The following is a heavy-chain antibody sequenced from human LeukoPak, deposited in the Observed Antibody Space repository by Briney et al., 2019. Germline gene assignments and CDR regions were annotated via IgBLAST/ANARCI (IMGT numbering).Heavy chain of an antibody. CDR3: AKDVLWYNHRPKDAFDI. D-gene: IGHD1-1*01. V-gene: IGHV3-23*01. CDR1: GFTFSSYG. CDR2: ISGSGGST. Sequence: GGTLRLSCAASGFTFSSYGMSWVRQAPGKGLEWVSAISGSGGSTYYADSVKGRFTISRDNSKNTLYLQMNSLRAEDTAVYYCAKDVLWYNHRPKDAFDIWGQGTMVTVSS. J-gene: IGHJ3*02.